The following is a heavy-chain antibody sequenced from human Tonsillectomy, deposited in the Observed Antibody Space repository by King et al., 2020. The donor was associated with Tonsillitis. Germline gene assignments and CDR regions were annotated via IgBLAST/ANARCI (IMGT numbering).Heavy chain of an antibody. CDR3: AREGYCSGSSCYPGHFDY. J-gene: IGHJ4*02. D-gene: IGHD2-15*01. CDR1: GFSFSSYE. CDR2: ISGGGSTI. V-gene: IGHV3-48*03. Sequence: VQLVESGGGLVQPGGSLRLSCAASGFSFSSYELNWVRQAPGKGLEWGSYISGGGSTIYYADSVKGRLTISRDNAKNSLYLIMNSLRGEDTAVYYCAREGYCSGSSCYPGHFDYWGQGTLVTVSS.